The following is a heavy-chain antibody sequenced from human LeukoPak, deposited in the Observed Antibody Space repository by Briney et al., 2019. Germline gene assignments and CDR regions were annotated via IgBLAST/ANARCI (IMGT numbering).Heavy chain of an antibody. CDR2: MDKKFNGFVT. Sequence: PGGSLKLSCAASGFIFSDSAIHWVRQASGKGLEWIGLMDKKFNGFVTAYAASVRGRFTISRDDSQNTAYLQMDSLKTEDTALYYCTRDSGTYNWLDPWGQGTLVTVSS. CDR1: GFIFSDSA. D-gene: IGHD1-26*01. J-gene: IGHJ5*02. V-gene: IGHV3-73*01. CDR3: TRDSGTYNWLDP.